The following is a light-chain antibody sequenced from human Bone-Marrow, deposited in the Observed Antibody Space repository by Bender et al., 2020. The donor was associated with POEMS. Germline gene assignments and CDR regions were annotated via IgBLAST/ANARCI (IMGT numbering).Light chain of an antibody. CDR1: SSDVGGYNL. CDR3: SSYTSTSTLV. V-gene: IGLV2-14*01. CDR2: EVT. Sequence: QSVLTQPASVSGSPGQSITISCTGTSSDVGGYNLVSWYQHHPGKVPKLMIFEVTNRPSGISNRFSGSKSGNTASLTISGLQAEDEADYYCSSYTSTSTLVFGGGTKLTVL. J-gene: IGLJ2*01.